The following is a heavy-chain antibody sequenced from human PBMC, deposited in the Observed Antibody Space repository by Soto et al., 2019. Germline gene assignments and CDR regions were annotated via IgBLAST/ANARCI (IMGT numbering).Heavy chain of an antibody. D-gene: IGHD7-27*01. CDR3: AIISATGVPHGYYFYY. Sequence: RLSCAVSGFTVSSTYMSWVRQAPGKGLEWVSVIYSVGTIYYADSVKGRFTISRDIFNITVYFHMNSLRAEDTAVYYCAIISATGVPHGYYFYYCGQVILFTVSS. V-gene: IGHV3-53*01. CDR1: GFTVSSTY. J-gene: IGHJ4*02. CDR2: IYSVGTI.